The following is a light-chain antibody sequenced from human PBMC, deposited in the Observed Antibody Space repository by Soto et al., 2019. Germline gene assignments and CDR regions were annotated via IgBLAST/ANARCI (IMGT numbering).Light chain of an antibody. CDR1: QRVSSNY. J-gene: IGKJ1*01. Sequence: EIVLTQSPGTVSLSPGERATLSCRASQRVSSNYVAWFQQKTGQAPRLLIYGASSRATGTPDRFSGSGSGTDFTLTINRLEPEDFALYYCQQYGSSPPTFGQGTKVDIK. CDR2: GAS. CDR3: QQYGSSPPT. V-gene: IGKV3-20*01.